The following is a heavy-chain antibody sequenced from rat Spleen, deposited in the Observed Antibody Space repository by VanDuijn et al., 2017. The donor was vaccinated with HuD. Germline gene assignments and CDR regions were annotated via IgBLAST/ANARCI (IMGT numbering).Heavy chain of an antibody. CDR1: GFTFNKYW. J-gene: IGHJ4*01. D-gene: IGHD4-5*01. CDR3: ARHGRGKTTYYYVMDA. Sequence: EVQLVESGGGLVQPGRSLKLSCVASGFTFNKYWMTWIRQAPGKGLEWIASISPSGGSTYYRDSVKGRFTISRDNAKSTLYLHVDSLKSEDTATYYCARHGRGKTTYYYVMDAWGQGVSVTVSS. V-gene: IGHV5-31*01. CDR2: ISPSGGST.